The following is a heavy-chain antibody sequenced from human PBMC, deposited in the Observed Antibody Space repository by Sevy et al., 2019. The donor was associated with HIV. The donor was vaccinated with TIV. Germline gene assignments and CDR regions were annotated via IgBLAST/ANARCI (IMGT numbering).Heavy chain of an antibody. CDR1: GITFGSHA. Sequence: GGSLRLSCAASGITFGSHAMHWVRQAPGKGLEWVTIISYDGSNKYYADSVKGRFTISRDNSKNTLYLQMNSLRAEDTAVYYCARADYGDYSGEFDYWGQETLVTVSS. CDR2: ISYDGSNK. D-gene: IGHD4-17*01. V-gene: IGHV3-30-3*01. J-gene: IGHJ4*02. CDR3: ARADYGDYSGEFDY.